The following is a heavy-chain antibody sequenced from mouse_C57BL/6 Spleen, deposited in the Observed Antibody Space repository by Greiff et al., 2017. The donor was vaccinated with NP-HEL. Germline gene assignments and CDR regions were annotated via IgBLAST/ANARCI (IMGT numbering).Heavy chain of an antibody. V-gene: IGHV1-52*01. J-gene: IGHJ4*01. CDR1: GYTFTSYW. CDR2: IDPSDSET. D-gene: IGHD3-2*02. CDR3: ARSGSGYVASHAMDY. Sequence: QVQLQQPGAELVRPGSSVKLSCKASGYTFTSYWMHWVKQRPIQGLEWIGNIDPSDSETHYNQKFKDKATLTVDKASSTAYMQLSSLTSEDSAVYYCARSGSGYVASHAMDYWGQGTSVTVSS.